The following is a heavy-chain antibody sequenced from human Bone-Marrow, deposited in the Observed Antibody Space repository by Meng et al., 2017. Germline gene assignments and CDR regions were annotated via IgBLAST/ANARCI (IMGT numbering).Heavy chain of an antibody. CDR3: ARFLDYDSAFDY. D-gene: IGHD5-12*01. Sequence: QVQLPQSGLGLAKPTQAPSLPSLSPGGSVSSNSAAWNWSRQSPPRGLEWLGRTYYKSKWYNDYAVSVKSRITITPDTSKNQFYLQLNSVTPEDTAVYFCARFLDYDSAFDYWGQGTLVTVSS. CDR1: GGSVSSNSAA. J-gene: IGHJ4*02. V-gene: IGHV6-1*01. CDR2: TYYKSKWYN.